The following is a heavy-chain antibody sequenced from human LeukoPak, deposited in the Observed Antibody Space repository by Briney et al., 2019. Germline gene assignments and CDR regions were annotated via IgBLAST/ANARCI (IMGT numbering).Heavy chain of an antibody. J-gene: IGHJ5*02. CDR3: VRGGSWFDP. CDR2: IYYSGST. D-gene: IGHD3-16*01. CDR1: GGSINSHY. V-gene: IGHV4-59*11. Sequence: SQTLSLTCTVSGGSINSHYWSWIRQPPGKGLEWIAYIYYSGSTNYNPSLKSRVTISVDTSKNQFSLKLSSVTAADTAVYYCVRGGSWFDPWGQGTLVTVSS.